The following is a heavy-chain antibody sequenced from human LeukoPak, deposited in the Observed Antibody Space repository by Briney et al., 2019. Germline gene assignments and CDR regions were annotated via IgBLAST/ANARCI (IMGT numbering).Heavy chain of an antibody. CDR2: ISSSSSYT. CDR3: AREYSSSPCFDY. V-gene: IGHV3-11*06. Sequence: GGSLRLSCTASGFTFSGYEMNWIRQAPGKGLEWVSYISSSSSYTNYADSVKGRFTISRDNAKNSLYLQMNSLRAEDTAVYYCAREYSSSPCFDYWGQGTLVTVSS. CDR1: GFTFSGYE. D-gene: IGHD6-6*01. J-gene: IGHJ4*02.